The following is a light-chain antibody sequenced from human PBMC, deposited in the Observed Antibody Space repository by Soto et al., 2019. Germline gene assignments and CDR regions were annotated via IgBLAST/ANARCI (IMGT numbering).Light chain of an antibody. J-gene: IGKJ1*01. V-gene: IGKV1-39*01. CDR2: AAS. CDR3: QQGYSTPRT. Sequence: DIQMTQSPSSLSASVGDRITITCRASQSISSYLNWYQQKPGKAPKLLIYAASSLQSGVPSRFSGSGSGTDFTLTIRSLQPEDFATYYCQQGYSTPRTFGHGTKVDIK. CDR1: QSISSY.